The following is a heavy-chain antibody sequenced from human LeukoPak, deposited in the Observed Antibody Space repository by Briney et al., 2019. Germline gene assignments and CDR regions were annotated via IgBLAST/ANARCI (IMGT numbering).Heavy chain of an antibody. D-gene: IGHD6-19*01. V-gene: IGHV3-30*18. CDR1: GFTFSSYG. J-gene: IGHJ4*02. CDR2: ISYDGSNK. CDR3: GKDLTGGWSLDY. Sequence: PGRSLRLSCAASGFTFSSYGMHWVRQAPGKGLEWVAVISYDGSNKYYADSVKGRFTISRDNSKNTLYLQMNSLRSEDTAMYYCGKDLTGGWSLDYWGQGTLVTVSS.